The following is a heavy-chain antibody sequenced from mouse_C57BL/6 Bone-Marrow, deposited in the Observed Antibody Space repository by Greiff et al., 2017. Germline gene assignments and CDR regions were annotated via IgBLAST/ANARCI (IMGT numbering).Heavy chain of an antibody. CDR1: GYTFTSYW. V-gene: IGHV1-69*01. D-gene: IGHD2-3*01. J-gene: IGHJ3*01. CDR3: AREGYDGYYWFAY. CDR2: IVPSDSYT. Sequence: QVQLQQPGAELVMPGASVKLSCKASGYTFTSYWMHWVKQRPGQGLEWIGEIVPSDSYTNYNQKFKGKSTLTVDKSSSTAYVQISSLTSEDSAVYYCAREGYDGYYWFAYWGQGTLVTVSA.